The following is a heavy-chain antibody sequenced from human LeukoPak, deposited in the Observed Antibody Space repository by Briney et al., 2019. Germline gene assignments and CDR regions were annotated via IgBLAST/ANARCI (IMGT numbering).Heavy chain of an antibody. Sequence: TSETLSLTCTVSGGSISNYYWYWIRQPPGKGLEWIGYVHNSGSANYNPSLKSRVTISVDTSKNQFSLKLSSVTAADTAVYYCAREVWSPNYYYYGMDVWGQGTTVTVSS. CDR1: GGSISNYY. CDR2: VHNSGSA. CDR3: AREVWSPNYYYYGMDV. V-gene: IGHV4-59*01. J-gene: IGHJ6*02. D-gene: IGHD3-3*01.